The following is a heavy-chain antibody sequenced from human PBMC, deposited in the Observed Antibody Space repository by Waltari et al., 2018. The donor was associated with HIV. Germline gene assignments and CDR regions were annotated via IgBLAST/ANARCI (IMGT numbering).Heavy chain of an antibody. V-gene: IGHV5-51*01. CDR2: IYPDDSDT. Sequence: DVQLVQSGAEIKKPGESLKISCKGSGYSFTTNWIGWVRQMPGKGLDWMAIIYPDDSDTRYNPSFLGQVTISVDRSISTAHLSWRRLKTSDTGIYYCVTSAYGANSWIDYWGQGTPVTVSS. CDR3: VTSAYGANSWIDY. D-gene: IGHD3-10*01. J-gene: IGHJ4*02. CDR1: GYSFTTNW.